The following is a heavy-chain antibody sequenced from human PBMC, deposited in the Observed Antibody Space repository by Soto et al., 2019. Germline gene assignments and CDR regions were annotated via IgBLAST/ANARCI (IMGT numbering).Heavy chain of an antibody. CDR3: ARGVSSSSWYVGRTYYYYGMDV. J-gene: IGHJ6*02. V-gene: IGHV4-34*01. D-gene: IGHD6-13*01. Sequence: PSETLSLTCAVYRGSLSGYYWSWIRQSPGEGLEWIGEIHHSGSTNYNPSLKSRVTISADTSKNRLSLKLSSVTAADTAVYYCARGVSSSSWYVGRTYYYYGMDVWGQGTTVTVSS. CDR2: IHHSGST. CDR1: RGSLSGYY.